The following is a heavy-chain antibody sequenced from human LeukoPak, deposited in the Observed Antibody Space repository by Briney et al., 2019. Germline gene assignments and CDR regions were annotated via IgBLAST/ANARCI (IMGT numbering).Heavy chain of an antibody. CDR3: ARDSMYYYGSGSSKGNY. Sequence: ASVKVSCKASGYTFTSYAMHWVRQAPGQRREWMGWINAGNGNTKYSQEFQGRVTITRDTSASTAYMELSSLRSEDMAVYYCARDSMYYYGSGSSKGNYWGQGTLVTVSS. CDR1: GYTFTSYA. CDR2: INAGNGNT. V-gene: IGHV1-3*03. J-gene: IGHJ4*02. D-gene: IGHD3-10*01.